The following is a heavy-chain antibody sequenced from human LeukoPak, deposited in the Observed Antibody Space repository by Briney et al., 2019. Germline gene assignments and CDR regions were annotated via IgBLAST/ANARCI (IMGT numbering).Heavy chain of an antibody. CDR2: INWNGGST. D-gene: IGHD3-10*01. J-gene: IGHJ4*02. Sequence: PGGSLRLSCAASGFTFDDYGMSWVRQAPGKGLEWASGINWNGGSTGYADSVKGRFTISRDNAKNSLYLQMNSLRAEDTALYYCARGWVRGVIREPFDYWGQGTLVTVSS. CDR3: ARGWVRGVIREPFDY. V-gene: IGHV3-20*04. CDR1: GFTFDDYG.